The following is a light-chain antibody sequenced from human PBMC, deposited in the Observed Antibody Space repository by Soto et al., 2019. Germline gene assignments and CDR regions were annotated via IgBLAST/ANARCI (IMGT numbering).Light chain of an antibody. CDR2: EVS. Sequence: QSVLTQPASVSGSPGQSITISCTGTSSDVGGYNYVSWYQQHPGKAPKLMIYEVSNRPSGVSYRFSGSKSGNTASLTISGLQAEDEADYYCSSYTPTNTYVFGTGTKLTVL. CDR1: SSDVGGYNY. CDR3: SSYTPTNTYV. J-gene: IGLJ1*01. V-gene: IGLV2-14*01.